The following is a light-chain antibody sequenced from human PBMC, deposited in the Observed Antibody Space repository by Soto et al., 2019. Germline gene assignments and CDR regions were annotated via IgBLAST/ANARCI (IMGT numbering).Light chain of an antibody. V-gene: IGKV1-9*01. J-gene: IGKJ5*01. CDR3: QQLNSYPIT. CDR2: AAS. CDR1: QGISSF. Sequence: IRVKQSAAAVSASVGDSVTITCRASQGISSFLAWYQQKPGKAPKLLVYAASTLQSGVPSRFSGSGSGTDFTLTISSLQPEDFATYLCQQLNSYPITFGQGTRLEIK.